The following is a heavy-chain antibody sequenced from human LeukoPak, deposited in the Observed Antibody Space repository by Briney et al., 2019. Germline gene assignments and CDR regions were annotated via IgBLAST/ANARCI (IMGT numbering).Heavy chain of an antibody. CDR2: ISGSGGST. J-gene: IGHJ4*02. D-gene: IGHD3-10*01. CDR1: GFTFSTYA. CDR3: AKLGSYSYGSGRLPFDY. Sequence: PGGSLRLSYAASGFTFSTYAMSWVRQAPGKGLEWVSAISGSGGSTYYADSVKGRFTISRDNSKNTLYLQMNSLRAEDTAVYYCAKLGSYSYGSGRLPFDYWGQGTLVTVSS. V-gene: IGHV3-23*01.